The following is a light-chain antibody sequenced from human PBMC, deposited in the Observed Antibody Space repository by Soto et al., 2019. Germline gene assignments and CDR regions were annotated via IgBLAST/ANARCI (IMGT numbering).Light chain of an antibody. Sequence: DIQMTQSPSSLSASLGDRVTITCRASQSITSYLNWYQQKPGKAPNLLIYAASSLQSGVPSRFSGCGSGTDFTLTISSLQPEDFATYYCQQSYSIPLTFGGGTKV. CDR3: QQSYSIPLT. CDR2: AAS. CDR1: QSITSY. J-gene: IGKJ4*01. V-gene: IGKV1-39*01.